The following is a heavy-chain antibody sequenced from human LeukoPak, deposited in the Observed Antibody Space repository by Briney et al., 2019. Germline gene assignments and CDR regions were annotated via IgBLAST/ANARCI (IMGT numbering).Heavy chain of an antibody. CDR3: ATVAQNIAAAGRRFDP. CDR2: MNPNSGNT. CDR1: GYTFTSYD. J-gene: IGHJ5*02. D-gene: IGHD6-13*01. Sequence: ASVKVSCKASGYTFTSYDINWVRQATGQGLEWMGWMNPNSGNTGYAQKYQGRVTMTRNTSISTAYMELSSLRSEDTAVYYCATVAQNIAAAGRRFDPWGQGTLVTVSS. V-gene: IGHV1-8*01.